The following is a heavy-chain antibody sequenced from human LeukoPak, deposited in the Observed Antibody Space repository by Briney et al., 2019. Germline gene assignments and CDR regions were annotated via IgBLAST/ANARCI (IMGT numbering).Heavy chain of an antibody. V-gene: IGHV4-34*01. Sequence: ASETLSLTCAVYGGSFSGYYWSWIRQPPGKGLEWIGEINHSGSTNYNPSLKSRVTISVDTSKNQFSLKLGSVTAADTAVYYCARGPNNWFDPWGQGTLVTVSS. D-gene: IGHD2-8*01. CDR2: INHSGST. CDR1: GGSFSGYY. J-gene: IGHJ5*02. CDR3: ARGPNNWFDP.